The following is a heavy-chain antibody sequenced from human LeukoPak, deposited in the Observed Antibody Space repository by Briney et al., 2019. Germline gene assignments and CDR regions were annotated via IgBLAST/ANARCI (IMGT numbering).Heavy chain of an antibody. D-gene: IGHD3-22*01. J-gene: IGHJ4*02. Sequence: GGSLRLSCAASGFTFSSYVMHWVRQAPGKGLEWVAVISSDGSNKYYADSVKGRFTISRDNSKNTLYLQMNSLRAEDTAVYYCARVYDSSGYYPVGYWGQGTLVTVSS. CDR3: ARVYDSSGYYPVGY. V-gene: IGHV3-30-3*01. CDR2: ISSDGSNK. CDR1: GFTFSSYV.